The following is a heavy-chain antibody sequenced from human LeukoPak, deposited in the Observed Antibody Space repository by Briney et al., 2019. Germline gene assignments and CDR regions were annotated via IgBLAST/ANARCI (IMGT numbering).Heavy chain of an antibody. Sequence: GESLKISCKGSGYTFTSYWIGWVRQMPGKGLECMGIIYPGDSDTRYSPSFQGQVTISADKSINTAYLQWSTLKASDTAMYYCARGYYYDSSGYPDYWGQGTLVTVSS. CDR1: GYTFTSYW. CDR3: ARGYYYDSSGYPDY. CDR2: IYPGDSDT. J-gene: IGHJ4*02. D-gene: IGHD3-22*01. V-gene: IGHV5-51*01.